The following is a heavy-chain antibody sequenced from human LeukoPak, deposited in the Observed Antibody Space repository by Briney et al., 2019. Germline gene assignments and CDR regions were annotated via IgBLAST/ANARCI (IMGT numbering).Heavy chain of an antibody. CDR1: GYSFTSYW. CDR2: IYPGDSDT. Sequence: GESLKISCKGSGYSFTSYWIGWVRQMPGKGLEWMGIIYPGDSDTRYSPSFQGQVTISADKSISTAYLQWSSLKASDTAMYYCARDSADYGDYAGAFDIWGQGTMVTVSS. D-gene: IGHD4-17*01. V-gene: IGHV5-51*01. J-gene: IGHJ3*02. CDR3: ARDSADYGDYAGAFDI.